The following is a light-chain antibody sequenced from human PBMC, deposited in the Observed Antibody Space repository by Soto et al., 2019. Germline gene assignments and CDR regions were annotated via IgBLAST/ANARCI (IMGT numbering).Light chain of an antibody. V-gene: IGKV1-39*01. CDR1: QSISGY. Sequence: DIQMTQSPSSLSASVGDRVTITCRASQSISGYLNWYQHKPGKAPKLLIYAASSLQSGVPSRFSGSGSGTDFTLTISSLQPEDFATYYCQQTYSTPYTFGQGTKVDIK. CDR2: AAS. J-gene: IGKJ2*01. CDR3: QQTYSTPYT.